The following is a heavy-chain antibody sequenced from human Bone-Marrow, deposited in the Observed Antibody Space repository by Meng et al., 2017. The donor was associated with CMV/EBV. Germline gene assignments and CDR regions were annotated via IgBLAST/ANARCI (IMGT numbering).Heavy chain of an antibody. CDR1: GGSISSSSYY. D-gene: IGHD2-21*01. J-gene: IGHJ4*02. CDR2: IYYSGST. V-gene: IGHV4-39*07. Sequence: GSLRLSCTVSGGSISSSSYYWGWIRQPPGKGLEWIGSIYYSGSTYYNPSLKSRVTISVDTSKNQFSLKLSSVTAADTAVYYCARPLWNWGQGTLVTVSS. CDR3: ARPLWN.